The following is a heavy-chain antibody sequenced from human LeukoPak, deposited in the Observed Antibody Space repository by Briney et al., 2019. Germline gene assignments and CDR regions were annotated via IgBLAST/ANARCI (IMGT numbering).Heavy chain of an antibody. V-gene: IGHV1-69*13. CDR1: GGTFSSYA. Sequence: ASVKVSCKASGGTFSSYAISWVRQAPGQGLEWMGGIIPIFSTANYAQKFQGRVTITADESTSTAYMELSSLRSEDTAVYYCARDGPRYCSGGSCSGSYYFDYWGQGTLVTVSS. D-gene: IGHD2-15*01. J-gene: IGHJ4*02. CDR2: IIPIFSTA. CDR3: ARDGPRYCSGGSCSGSYYFDY.